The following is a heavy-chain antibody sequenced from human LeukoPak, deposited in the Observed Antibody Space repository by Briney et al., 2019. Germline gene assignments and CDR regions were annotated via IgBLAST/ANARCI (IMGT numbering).Heavy chain of an antibody. CDR1: GFTFSSYW. V-gene: IGHV3-7*01. CDR2: IKQDGSEK. CDR3: ARDKWGGYSYGQGAFDI. Sequence: GGSLRLSCAASGFTFSSYWMSWVRQAPGKGLEWVANIKQDGSEKYYVDSVKGRFTISRDNAKNSLYLQMNSLRDEDTAVYYCARDKWGGYSYGQGAFDIWGQGTMVTVSS. D-gene: IGHD5-18*01. J-gene: IGHJ3*02.